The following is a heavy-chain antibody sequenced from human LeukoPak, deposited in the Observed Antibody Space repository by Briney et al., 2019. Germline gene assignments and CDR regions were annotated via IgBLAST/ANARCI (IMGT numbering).Heavy chain of an antibody. D-gene: IGHD6-19*01. CDR1: GFIFSSYS. Sequence: KPGGSLRLSCAASGFIFSSYSMNWVRQAPGKGLEWVSAISSSSSCIYYADSVKGRFTISRDNAKNSLYLQMNSLRAEDTAVYYCARVGDFQSVAGNCDSWGQGTLVTVSS. V-gene: IGHV3-21*01. J-gene: IGHJ5*01. CDR2: ISSSSSCI. CDR3: ARVGDFQSVAGNCDS.